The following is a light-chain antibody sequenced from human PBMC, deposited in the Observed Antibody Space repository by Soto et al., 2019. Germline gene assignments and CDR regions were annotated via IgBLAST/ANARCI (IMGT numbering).Light chain of an antibody. J-gene: IGLJ3*02. CDR1: NSDVGSSRY. V-gene: IGLV2-14*01. CDR3: SSYSSISTLL. Sequence: QSVLTQPASVSGSPGQSITIPCTGTNSDVGSSRYVSWYQHHPDKAPKLIIYEVSYRPSGVSDRFSASKSGNTASLTISGLQAEDEADYYCSSYSSISTLLFGGGTKVTVL. CDR2: EVS.